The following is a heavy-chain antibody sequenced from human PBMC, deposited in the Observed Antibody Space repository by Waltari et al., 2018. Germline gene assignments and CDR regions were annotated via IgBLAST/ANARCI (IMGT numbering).Heavy chain of an antibody. J-gene: IGHJ4*02. Sequence: QVQLVQSGAEVKKPGSSVKVSCKASGGTFSSYAISLVRQAPGQGLELMGGIITTFGTANYEHKFQGRVTVTTDDSTSTAYIELSSLRSEDTAVYYCARSGLGRIEEQWLVLDYWGQGTLVTVSS. CDR1: GGTFSSYA. V-gene: IGHV1-69*05. CDR2: IITTFGTA. D-gene: IGHD6-19*01. CDR3: ARSGLGRIEEQWLVLDY.